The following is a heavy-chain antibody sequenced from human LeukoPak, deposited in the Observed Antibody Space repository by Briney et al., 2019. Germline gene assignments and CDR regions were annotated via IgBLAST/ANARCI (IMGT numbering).Heavy chain of an antibody. CDR1: GDSVSSNSAA. J-gene: IGHJ6*02. CDR3: ARGRYCSGGSCSPHAVYYYYGMDV. D-gene: IGHD2-15*01. Sequence: SQTLSLTCAISGDSVSSNSAAWNWIRQSPSRGLEWLGRTYYRSKWYNDYAVSVKSRITINPDTSKNQFSLQLNSVTPEDTAVYYCARGRYCSGGSCSPHAVYYYYGMDVWGQGTTVTVSS. V-gene: IGHV6-1*01. CDR2: TYYRSKWYN.